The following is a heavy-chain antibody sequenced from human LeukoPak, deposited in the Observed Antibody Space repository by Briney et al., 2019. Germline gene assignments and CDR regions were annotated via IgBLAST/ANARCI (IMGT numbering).Heavy chain of an antibody. D-gene: IGHD6-6*01. V-gene: IGHV4-30-2*01. CDR1: GGSISSGVYY. J-gene: IGHJ4*02. CDR3: ARDSGIAARPDY. Sequence: SETLSLTCTVSGGSISSGVYYWSWIRQPPGKGLEWIGYIYGSGSTYYNPSLKSRVTISVDRSKNQFSLKLSSVTAADTAVYYCARDSGIAARPDYWGQGTLVTVSS. CDR2: IYGSGST.